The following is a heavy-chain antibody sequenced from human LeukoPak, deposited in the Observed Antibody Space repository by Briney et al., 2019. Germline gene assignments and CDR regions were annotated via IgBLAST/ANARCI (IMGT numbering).Heavy chain of an antibody. CDR1: GVSVSNYF. J-gene: IGHJ4*02. D-gene: IGHD1-26*01. Sequence: SETQSLTCTVSGVSVSNYFWSWIRQPAGKGLEWIGRIYTSGSTNYNPSLKSRDTMSVDTSKNQFSLKLSSVTAADTAVYYCARVGATGGVDYWGQGTLVTVSS. CDR3: ARVGATGGVDY. V-gene: IGHV4-4*07. CDR2: IYTSGST.